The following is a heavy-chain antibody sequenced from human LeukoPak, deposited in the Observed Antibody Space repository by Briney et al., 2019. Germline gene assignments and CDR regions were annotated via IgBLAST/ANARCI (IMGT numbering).Heavy chain of an antibody. CDR1: GGSISSSSYY. J-gene: IGHJ4*02. CDR2: IYYSGST. Sequence: SETLSLTCTVSGGSISSSSYYWGWIRQPPGKGLEWIGSIYYSGSTNYNPSLKSRVTISVDTSKNQFSLKLSSVTAADTAVYYCARVGGNWNYFRQWGQGTLVTVSS. V-gene: IGHV4-39*07. CDR3: ARVGGNWNYFRQ. D-gene: IGHD1-7*01.